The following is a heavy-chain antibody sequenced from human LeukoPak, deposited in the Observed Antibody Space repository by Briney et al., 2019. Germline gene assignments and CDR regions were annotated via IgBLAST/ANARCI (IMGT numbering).Heavy chain of an antibody. Sequence: PGGSLRLSCAASGFTFSSYWMAWVRQAPGKGLEWVANIKHDGSEKYYVDSVKGRFTISRDNAKNSLYLQMNSLRAEDTAVYYCARARGSWYYFDYWGQGTLVTVSS. V-gene: IGHV3-7*01. CDR2: IKHDGSEK. D-gene: IGHD3-10*01. CDR1: GFTFSSYW. J-gene: IGHJ4*02. CDR3: ARARGSWYYFDY.